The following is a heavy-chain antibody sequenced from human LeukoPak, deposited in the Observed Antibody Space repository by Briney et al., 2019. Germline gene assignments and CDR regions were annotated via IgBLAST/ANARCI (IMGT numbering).Heavy chain of an antibody. V-gene: IGHV3-33*01. D-gene: IGHD2-8*02. CDR1: GFTFSSYG. CDR3: AATSGTGAFDI. J-gene: IGHJ3*02. CDR2: IWYDGSNK. Sequence: GGSLRLSCAASGFTFSSYGMHWVRKAPGKGLEWVTVIWYDGSNKYYADSVKGRFTTSRDNSKNTLYLQMNSLRAEDTAVYYCAATSGTGAFDIWGQGTMVTVSS.